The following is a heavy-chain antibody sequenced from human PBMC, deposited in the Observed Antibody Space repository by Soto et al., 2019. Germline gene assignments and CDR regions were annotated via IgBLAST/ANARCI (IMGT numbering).Heavy chain of an antibody. J-gene: IGHJ4*02. V-gene: IGHV4-61*01. D-gene: IGHD3-10*01. CDR2: IYHNGNT. CDR3: ARVDGSGTYSLFDY. CDR1: GASVSSGSYF. Sequence: ETLSLTCTVSGASVSSGSYFWSWIRQSPGKGLEWIGYIYHNGNTNDNPSLRGRVTISLDTSKNQFSLKLRSVTAADTAVYYCARVDGSGTYSLFDYWGQGALVTVSS.